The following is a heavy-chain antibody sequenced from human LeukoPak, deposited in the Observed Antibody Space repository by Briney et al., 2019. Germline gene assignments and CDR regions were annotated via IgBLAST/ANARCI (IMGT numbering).Heavy chain of an antibody. CDR3: AKILTGTGPTMDV. V-gene: IGHV1-69*13. D-gene: IGHD1-20*01. J-gene: IGHJ6*02. Sequence: SVKVSCKASGGTFSSYAISWVRQAPGQGLEWMGGIIPILGTANYAQKFQGRVTITADESTSTAYMELSSLRSEDTAVYYCAKILTGTGPTMDVWGQGTTVTVSS. CDR2: IIPILGTA. CDR1: GGTFSSYA.